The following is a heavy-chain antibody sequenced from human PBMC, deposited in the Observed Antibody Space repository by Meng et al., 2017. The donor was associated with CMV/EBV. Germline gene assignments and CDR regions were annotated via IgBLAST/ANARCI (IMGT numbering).Heavy chain of an antibody. CDR2: IIPILGIA. D-gene: IGHD3-3*01. V-gene: IGHV1-69*10. CDR3: ARGISSDYDFWSGKVNWFDP. Sequence: SVKVSCKASGGTFSSYAISGVRQAPGQGLAWMGGIIPILGIANYAQKFQGRVTITADKSTSTAYMELSSLRSEDTAVYYCARGISSDYDFWSGKVNWFDPWGQGTLVTVSS. J-gene: IGHJ5*02. CDR1: GGTFSSYA.